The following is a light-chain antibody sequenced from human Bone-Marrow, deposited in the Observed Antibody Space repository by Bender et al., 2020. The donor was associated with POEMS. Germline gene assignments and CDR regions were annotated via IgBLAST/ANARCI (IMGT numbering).Light chain of an antibody. CDR1: SSNIGAHA. CDR3: AVWDDSLNGWV. V-gene: IGLV1-44*01. J-gene: IGLJ3*02. CDR2: SSH. Sequence: QSVLTQPPSASGTPGQRVTISCSGGSSNIGAHAVNWYQHLPGTAPKLLIHSSHRRPSEVPDRFSGSRSGTSAYLAISGLQSEDEADYYCAVWDDSLNGWVFGGGTKLTVL.